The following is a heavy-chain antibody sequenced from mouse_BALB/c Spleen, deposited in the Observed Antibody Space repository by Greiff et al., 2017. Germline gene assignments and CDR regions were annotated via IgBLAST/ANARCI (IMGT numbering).Heavy chain of an antibody. CDR3: ARVDDYDDYYAMDY. D-gene: IGHD2-4*01. Sequence: QVQLKESGPGLVAPSQSLSITCTVSGFSLTSYGVHWVRQPPGQGLEWLGVIWAGGSTNYNSALLSRLSLSTDNSKSQVFLKMNSLQTDDTAMYCCARVDDYDDYYAMDYWGQGTSVTVSS. V-gene: IGHV2-9*02. J-gene: IGHJ4*01. CDR2: IWAGGST. CDR1: GFSLTSYG.